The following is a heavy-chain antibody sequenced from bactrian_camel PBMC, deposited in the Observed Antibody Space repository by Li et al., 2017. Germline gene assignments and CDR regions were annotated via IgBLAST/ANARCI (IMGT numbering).Heavy chain of an antibody. D-gene: IGHD7*01. CDR1: GYQPRKRC. J-gene: IGHJ4*01. CDR3: AADRPPLWSGGSLFERGFNH. CDR2: IYASLRRT. V-gene: IGHV3S63*01. Sequence: LVESGGNLTQAGGSLRLSCLSSGYQPRKRCMAWFRQAPGKEREGIAYIYASLRRTGYADSVKGRATLSQDDAKNTVYLQMDSLKPEDTAMYYCAADRPPLWSGGSLFERGFNHWGQGTQVTVS.